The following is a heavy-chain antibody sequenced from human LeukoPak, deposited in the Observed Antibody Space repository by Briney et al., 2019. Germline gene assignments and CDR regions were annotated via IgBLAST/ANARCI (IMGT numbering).Heavy chain of an antibody. CDR1: GITFSSYG. J-gene: IGHJ4*02. V-gene: IGHV3-30*18. Sequence: PGGSLRLSCAASGITFSSYGMHWVRQAPGKGLEWVAVISYDGSNKYYADSVKGRFTISRDNSENTLYLQMNSLRAEDTAVYYCAKDMDIVVVPAAPYFDYWGQGTLVTVSS. CDR2: ISYDGSNK. CDR3: AKDMDIVVVPAAPYFDY. D-gene: IGHD2-2*03.